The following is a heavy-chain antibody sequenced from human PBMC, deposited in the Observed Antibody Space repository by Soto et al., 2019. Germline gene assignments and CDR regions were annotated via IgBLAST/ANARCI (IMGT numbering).Heavy chain of an antibody. CDR2: IFYSGNT. V-gene: IGHV4-39*01. CDR3: ARHLYSGYSSSWSSFDY. CDR1: DDSIGRSNYF. Sequence: PSETLSLTCAVSDDSIGRSNYFWGWIRQPPGKGLEWIGNIFYSGNTHYNPSLKSRVTISLDTSNHHFSLRVSSVTAADTAVYYCARHLYSGYSSSWSSFDYWGQGTLVTVSS. D-gene: IGHD6-13*01. J-gene: IGHJ4*02.